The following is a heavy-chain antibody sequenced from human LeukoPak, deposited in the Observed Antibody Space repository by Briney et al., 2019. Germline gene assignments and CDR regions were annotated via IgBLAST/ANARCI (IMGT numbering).Heavy chain of an antibody. J-gene: IGHJ4*02. V-gene: IGHV4-4*02. D-gene: IGHD2-15*01. Sequence: SGTLSLTCAVSGGSISSSNWWSWVRQPPGKGLEWIGYIYYSGSTYYNPSLKSRVTISVDTSKNQFSLKLSSVAAADTAVYYCASSELGYCSGGSCYAFDYWGQGTLVTVSS. CDR3: ASSELGYCSGGSCYAFDY. CDR2: IYYSGST. CDR1: GGSISSSNW.